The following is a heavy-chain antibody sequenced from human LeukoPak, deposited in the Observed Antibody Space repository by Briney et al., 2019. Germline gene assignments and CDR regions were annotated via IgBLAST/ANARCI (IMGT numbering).Heavy chain of an antibody. CDR1: GYTFTSYA. CDR2: INAGNGNT. D-gene: IGHD6-13*01. CDR3: ARSSVSVAAAASGGFDY. Sequence: ASVNVSCKASGYTFTSYAMHWVRQAPGQRLEWMGWINAGNGNTKYSQKFQGRVTITRDTSASTAYMELSSLRSEDTAVYYCARSSVSVAAAASGGFDYWGQGTLVTVSS. V-gene: IGHV1-3*01. J-gene: IGHJ4*02.